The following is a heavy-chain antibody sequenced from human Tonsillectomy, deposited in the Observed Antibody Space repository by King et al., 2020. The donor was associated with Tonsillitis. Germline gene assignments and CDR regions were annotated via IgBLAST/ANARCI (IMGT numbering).Heavy chain of an antibody. V-gene: IGHV3-48*01. CDR3: AREWDSSGYYEYSSYGMDV. Sequence: VQLVESGGGLVQPGGSLRLSCAASGFTFSSYSMNWVRQAPGKGLEWVSYISSSSSTIYYADSVKGRFTISRDNAKNSLYLQMNSLRAEDTAIYYCAREWDSSGYYEYSSYGMDVWGQGTTVTVSS. J-gene: IGHJ6*02. CDR1: GFTFSSYS. CDR2: ISSSSSTI. D-gene: IGHD3-22*01.